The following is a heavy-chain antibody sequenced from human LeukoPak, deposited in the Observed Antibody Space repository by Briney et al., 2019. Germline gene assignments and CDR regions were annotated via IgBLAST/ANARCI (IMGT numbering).Heavy chain of an antibody. D-gene: IGHD4-11*01. CDR2: VRTTAEGETT. Sequence: SGGSLRLSREGSGFNFNDAWMSWIRQAPGKGLEWVGRVRTTAEGETTDYAAPVRGRFIISRDDSKNMVFLQMNRLETEDTAIYYCTAGLGKTDDDSWGKGTLVTVSS. CDR1: GFNFNDAW. CDR3: TAGLGKTDDDS. J-gene: IGHJ4*02. V-gene: IGHV3-15*01.